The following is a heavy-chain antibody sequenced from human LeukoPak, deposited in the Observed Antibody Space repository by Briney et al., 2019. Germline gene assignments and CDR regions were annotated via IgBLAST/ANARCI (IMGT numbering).Heavy chain of an antibody. CDR1: GFTFSSYW. Sequence: PGGSLRLSCAASGFTFSSYWIHWVRQAPGKGLLWVSGTNTDGSSTMYADSVKGRFTIARDNAKNTLYLQMNSLRAEDTAVYYCYGANEEHWGQGTLVTVSS. CDR2: TNTDGSST. J-gene: IGHJ1*01. CDR3: YGANEEH. D-gene: IGHD4-23*01. V-gene: IGHV3-74*03.